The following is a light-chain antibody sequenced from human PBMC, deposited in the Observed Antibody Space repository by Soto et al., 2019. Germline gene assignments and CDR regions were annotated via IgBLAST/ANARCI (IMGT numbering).Light chain of an antibody. CDR3: CSYAGRSRV. J-gene: IGLJ1*01. Sequence: QSVLTQPASVSGSPGQSITISCTGTSSDVGSYNLVSWYQQHPGKAPKLMIYEVSKRPSGVSNRFSGSKSGNTASLAISWLQAEDEADYYCCSYAGRSRVFGTGTKVTVL. V-gene: IGLV2-23*02. CDR1: SSDVGSYNL. CDR2: EVS.